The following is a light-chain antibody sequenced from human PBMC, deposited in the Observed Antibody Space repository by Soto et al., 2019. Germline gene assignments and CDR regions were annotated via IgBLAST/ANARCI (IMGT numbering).Light chain of an antibody. Sequence: EILMTQSPATLSVSPGDRTTLSCRATQSVSRNLAWYQQKDGQAPRLLIYGSSTRATGVPARFSGGGYGTDFNLTISSLQSEDFAFYYCQQYNSWPRTFGQGTKVDIK. CDR2: GSS. CDR1: QSVSRN. V-gene: IGKV3-15*01. CDR3: QQYNSWPRT. J-gene: IGKJ1*01.